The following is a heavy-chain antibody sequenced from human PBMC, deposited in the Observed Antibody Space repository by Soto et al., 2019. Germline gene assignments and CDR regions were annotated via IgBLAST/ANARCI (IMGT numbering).Heavy chain of an antibody. CDR1: GGSISSGDYY. V-gene: IGHV4-30-4*01. D-gene: IGHD6-13*01. J-gene: IGHJ6*02. CDR2: IYYSGST. CDR3: ARAPGIAAAGTDYYYGMDV. Sequence: SETLSLTCTVSGGSISSGDYYWSWIRQPPGKGLEWIGYIYYSGSTYYNPSLKSRVTISVDTSKNQFSLKLSSVTAADTAVYYCARAPGIAAAGTDYYYGMDVWGQGTTVTVS.